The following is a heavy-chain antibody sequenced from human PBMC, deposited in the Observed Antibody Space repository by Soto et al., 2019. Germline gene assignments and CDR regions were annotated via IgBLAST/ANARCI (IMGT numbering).Heavy chain of an antibody. CDR1: GFTFSSYD. Sequence: PGGSLRLSCAASGFTFSSYDVHWVRQATGKGLEWVSAIGTAGDTYYPGSVKGRFTISRENAKNSLYLQMNSLRAGDTAVYYCARKGSGWYFRAFDIWGQGTMVTVSS. V-gene: IGHV3-13*01. J-gene: IGHJ3*02. CDR3: ARKGSGWYFRAFDI. CDR2: IGTAGDT. D-gene: IGHD6-19*01.